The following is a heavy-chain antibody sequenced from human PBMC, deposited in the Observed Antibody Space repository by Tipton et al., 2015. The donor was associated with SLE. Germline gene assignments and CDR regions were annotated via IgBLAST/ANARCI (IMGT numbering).Heavy chain of an antibody. Sequence: LRLSCTASGGSISSGSYYWSWIRQPAGKGLEWIGRIYTSGTTDYNPSLKSRVTISVDTSKNQFSLKLRSVTAADTAVYYCARRTPYYCYMDVWGKGTTVTVSS. CDR3: ARRTPYYCYMDV. CDR2: IYTSGTT. V-gene: IGHV4-61*02. CDR1: GGSISSGSYY. J-gene: IGHJ6*03.